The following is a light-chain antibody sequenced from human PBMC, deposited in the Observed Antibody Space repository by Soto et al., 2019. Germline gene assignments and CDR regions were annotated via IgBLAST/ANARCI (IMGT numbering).Light chain of an antibody. V-gene: IGKV3-11*01. CDR1: QGIGDT. CDR3: QQRSNWPPHT. CDR2: DAS. Sequence: EVVMRQSPATLSVSPGEGSTLSCRASQGIGDTLAWYQHKPGQTPRLLIYDASNRATGIPTRFSGSGSGTDFTLTISSLEPEDFAVYFCQQRSNWPPHTFGQGTKLQIK. J-gene: IGKJ2*01.